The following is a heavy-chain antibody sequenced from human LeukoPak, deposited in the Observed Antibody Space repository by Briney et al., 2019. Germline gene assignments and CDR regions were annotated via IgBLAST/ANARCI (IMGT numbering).Heavy chain of an antibody. V-gene: IGHV3-30*02. CDR2: IQYDGSNE. D-gene: IGHD2-8*01. J-gene: IGHJ6*03. CDR3: AKDRCSNGIGCYYYYMDV. Sequence: GGSLRPSCAASGFTFSSYGMHWVRQAPGKGLEWVAYIQYDGSNEQFADSVKGRFSISRDSSKNILYLQVNSLRAEDTAVYYCAKDRCSNGIGCYYYYMDVWGKGTTVTISS. CDR1: GFTFSSYG.